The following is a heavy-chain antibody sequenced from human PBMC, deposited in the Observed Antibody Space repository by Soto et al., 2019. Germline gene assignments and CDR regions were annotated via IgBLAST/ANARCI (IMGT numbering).Heavy chain of an antibody. Sequence: EVQMLESGGGLVQPGGSLRLSCAASGFTFSSYAMSWVRQTTGKGLEWVSGISGGGGNTYYADSVTGRLTITRGNSRNTLYLQMISLRAADTAIYYCAKDRGAGGRFSGIAVAGIPSWGQGTLVTVSS. CDR2: ISGGGGNT. CDR1: GFTFSSYA. J-gene: IGHJ5*02. D-gene: IGHD6-19*01. V-gene: IGHV3-23*01. CDR3: AKDRGAGGRFSGIAVAGIPS.